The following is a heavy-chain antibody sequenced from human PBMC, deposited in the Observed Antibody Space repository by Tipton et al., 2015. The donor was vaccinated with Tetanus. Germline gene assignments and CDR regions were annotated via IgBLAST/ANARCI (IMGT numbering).Heavy chain of an antibody. V-gene: IGHV3-23*01. CDR2: ISESAGTT. J-gene: IGHJ4*02. CDR3: ARANYYDSGGYSPLDY. Sequence: SLRLSCAASGFRFSSFTMSWVRQAPGEGLEWVSAISESAGTTTYADSVKGRFIISRDNTKNTLYLQMNSLRAEDTAVYSCARANYYDSGGYSPLDYWGQGTLVTVSS. CDR1: GFRFSSFT. D-gene: IGHD3-22*01.